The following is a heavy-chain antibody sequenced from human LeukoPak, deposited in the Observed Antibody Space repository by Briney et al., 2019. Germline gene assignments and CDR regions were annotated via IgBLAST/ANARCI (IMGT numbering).Heavy chain of an antibody. Sequence: GRSLRLSCAASGFTFSSYGMHWVRQAPGKGLEWVAVIWYDGSNKYYADSVKGRFTISRDNSKNTLYLQMNSLRAEDTAVYYCASPPNVEMVQIEGDYWGQGTLVTVSS. J-gene: IGHJ4*02. D-gene: IGHD5-24*01. CDR1: GFTFSSYG. CDR2: IWYDGSNK. V-gene: IGHV3-33*01. CDR3: ASPPNVEMVQIEGDY.